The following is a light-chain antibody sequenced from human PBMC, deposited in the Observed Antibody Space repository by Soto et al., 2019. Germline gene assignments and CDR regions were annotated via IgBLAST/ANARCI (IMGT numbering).Light chain of an antibody. Sequence: EIVMTQSPGALSLSPGERATLSCRASQSIAYSLAWYQHKPGQAPRLLIYDASTRATGIPDRFSGSGSGAEFTLTISSLQSEDFAVYYCQQYNNWPRTFGQGTKVDIK. CDR2: DAS. J-gene: IGKJ1*01. CDR1: QSIAYS. CDR3: QQYNNWPRT. V-gene: IGKV3-15*01.